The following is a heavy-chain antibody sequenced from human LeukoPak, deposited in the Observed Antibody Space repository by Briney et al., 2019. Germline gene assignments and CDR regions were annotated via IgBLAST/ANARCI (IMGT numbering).Heavy chain of an antibody. V-gene: IGHV4-59*02. J-gene: IGHJ4*02. Sequence: SETLSLTCTVSGGSVTSYYWSWIRQPPGKGLEWIGYMYYSGSTTYNPSLKSRVTISVDTSKNQFSLKLRSVTAADTAVYYCARDKQPGDYWGQGTLVTVSS. CDR3: ARDKQPGDY. CDR2: MYYSGST. D-gene: IGHD6-13*01. CDR1: GGSVTSYY.